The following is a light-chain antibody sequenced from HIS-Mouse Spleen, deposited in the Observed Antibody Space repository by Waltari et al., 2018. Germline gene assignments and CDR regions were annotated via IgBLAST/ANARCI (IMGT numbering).Light chain of an antibody. V-gene: IGLV2-11*01. CDR3: CSYAGSYTWV. J-gene: IGLJ3*02. CDR1: SSDVGGYNY. CDR2: DVS. Sequence: QSALTQPRSVSGSPGQSVTISCTGTSSDVGGYNYVSWYQQHPGKAPKLMIYDVSKRPSGVPGRFSGSKAGNTASLTISGLQAEDEADYCCCSYAGSYTWVFGGGTKLTVL.